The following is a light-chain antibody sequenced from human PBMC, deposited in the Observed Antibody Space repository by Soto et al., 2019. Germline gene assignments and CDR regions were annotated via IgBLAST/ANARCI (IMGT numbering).Light chain of an antibody. CDR2: EVG. V-gene: IGLV2-14*01. Sequence: QYALTQPASVSGSPGQSITISCTGTSSDVGNYKYVSWYQQHPGKAPKLMIYEVGNRPSGVSNRFSGSKSGNTASLTISGLQAEDETDYYCFSYTSSGTYVFGTGTKLTVL. J-gene: IGLJ1*01. CDR3: FSYTSSGTYV. CDR1: SSDVGNYKY.